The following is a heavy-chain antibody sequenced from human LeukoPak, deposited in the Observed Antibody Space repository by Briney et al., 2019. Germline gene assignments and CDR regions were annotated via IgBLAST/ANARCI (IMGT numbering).Heavy chain of an antibody. Sequence: SQTLSLTCTVSGGSISSGDYYWSWIRQPPGKGLEWIGYIYYSGSTYYNPSLRSRVTISVDTSKNQFSLKVNSMTAADTAVYYCAGPTSSNYAGFFFDFWSQGTLVTVSS. CDR3: AGPTSSNYAGFFFDF. CDR1: GGSISSGDYY. CDR2: IYYSGST. D-gene: IGHD4-11*01. V-gene: IGHV4-30-4*08. J-gene: IGHJ4*02.